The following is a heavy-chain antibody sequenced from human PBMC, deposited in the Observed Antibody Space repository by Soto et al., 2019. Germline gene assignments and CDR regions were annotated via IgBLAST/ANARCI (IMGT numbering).Heavy chain of an antibody. D-gene: IGHD1-7*01. CDR3: AKAPRWTGTSRY. CDR1: GFTFSSYA. Sequence: GGSLRLSCVASGFTFSSYAMSWVRQAPGKGLEWVSAISGSGSSTYYADSVKGRFTISRDNSKNTLYLQMNSLRAEDTAVYYCAKAPRWTGTSRYWGQGALVTVSS. J-gene: IGHJ4*02. V-gene: IGHV3-23*01. CDR2: ISGSGSST.